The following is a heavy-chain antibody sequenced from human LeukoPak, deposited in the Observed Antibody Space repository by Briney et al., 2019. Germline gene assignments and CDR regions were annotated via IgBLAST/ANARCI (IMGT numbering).Heavy chain of an antibody. CDR3: VKDMVGYGGSLGY. Sequence: GGSLRLSCAASGFTFSSYAMHWVRQAPGKGLEYVSAISTNGGTTYYADSVKGRFTISRDNSKNTLYFQMSSLRPEDTAVYCCVKDMVGYGGSLGYWAQRPLHTVSS. V-gene: IGHV3-64*05. D-gene: IGHD5-12*01. J-gene: IGHJ4*02. CDR1: GFTFSSYA. CDR2: ISTNGGTT.